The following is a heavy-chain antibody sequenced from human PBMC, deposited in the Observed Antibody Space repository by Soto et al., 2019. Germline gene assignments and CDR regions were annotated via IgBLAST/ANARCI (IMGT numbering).Heavy chain of an antibody. V-gene: IGHV5-10-1*01. D-gene: IGHD2-15*01. CDR3: ARQVVGYYGMDV. Sequence: GGSQPISYKGSGYNFNNYWVAWVRQTPGRGLEWMGRIDPSDSYTNYSPSFQGHVTISADKSISTAYLQWSSLKASDTAMYYCARQVVGYYGMDVWGQGTTVTVSS. CDR2: IDPSDSYT. CDR1: GYNFNNYW. J-gene: IGHJ6*02.